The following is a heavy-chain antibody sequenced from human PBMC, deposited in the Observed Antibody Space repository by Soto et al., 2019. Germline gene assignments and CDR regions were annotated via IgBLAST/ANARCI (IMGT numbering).Heavy chain of an antibody. CDR3: ARPRIGELSSDPSYYMDV. Sequence: GESLKISCKGSGYSFTSYWIGWVRQMPGKGLEWMGIIYPGDSDTRYSPSFQGQVTISADKSISTAYLQWSSLKASDTAMYYWARPRIGELSSDPSYYMDVWGKGTTVTVSS. D-gene: IGHD3-10*01. CDR2: IYPGDSDT. J-gene: IGHJ6*03. V-gene: IGHV5-51*01. CDR1: GYSFTSYW.